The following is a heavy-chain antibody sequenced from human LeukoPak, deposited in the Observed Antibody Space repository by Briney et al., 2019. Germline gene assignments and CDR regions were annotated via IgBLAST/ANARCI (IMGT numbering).Heavy chain of an antibody. Sequence: GGSLRLSCAASGFTFNNYGMHWVRQAPGKGLEWVALIWFDGSNKYYADSMKGRFTVSRDNSKNTLYLQMNSLRAEDTAVYCCARDMGSGSFPNSYYLDYWGQGTLVTVSS. V-gene: IGHV3-33*01. J-gene: IGHJ4*02. CDR3: ARDMGSGSFPNSYYLDY. CDR2: IWFDGSNK. CDR1: GFTFNNYG. D-gene: IGHD3-10*01.